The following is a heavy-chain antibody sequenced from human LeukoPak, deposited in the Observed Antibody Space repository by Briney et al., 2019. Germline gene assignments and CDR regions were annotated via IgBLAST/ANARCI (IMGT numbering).Heavy chain of an antibody. CDR2: MNPNSGNT. D-gene: IGHD6-19*01. CDR3: ARGLRRAIAVAGTYQGY. J-gene: IGHJ4*02. Sequence: GASVKVSCKASGYTFTSYDINWVRQATGQGLEWMGWMNPNSGNTGYAQKFQGRVTMTRNTSISTAYMELSSLRSEDTAVYYCARGLRRAIAVAGTYQGYWGQGTLVTVSS. V-gene: IGHV1-8*01. CDR1: GYTFTSYD.